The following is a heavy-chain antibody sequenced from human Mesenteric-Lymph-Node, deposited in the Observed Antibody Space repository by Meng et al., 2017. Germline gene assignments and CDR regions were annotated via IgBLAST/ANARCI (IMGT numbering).Heavy chain of an antibody. D-gene: IGHD5-18*01. V-gene: IGHV3-48*04. J-gene: IGHJ4*02. CDR2: ISSSGSTI. Sequence: GESLKIPCAASGFTFSSYAMSWVRQAPGKGLEWVSYISSSGSTIYYADSVKGRFTISRDYAKNSLEMQMTSLRAEDTAIYYCVKAFGYTYGYFFWGQGTLVTVSS. CDR1: GFTFSSYA. CDR3: VKAFGYTYGYFF.